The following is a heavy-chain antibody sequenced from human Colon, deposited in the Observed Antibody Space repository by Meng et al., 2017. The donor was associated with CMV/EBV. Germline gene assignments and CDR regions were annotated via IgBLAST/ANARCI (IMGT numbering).Heavy chain of an antibody. J-gene: IGHJ1*01. CDR3: AKHDTRGYFSSEYFHH. Sequence: SGFIFSSYAMGWVRQAPGKGLEWVSSISGSGDRPSYTDSVKGRFTISRDNSKNTLYLQMSSLRAEDTAVYYCAKHDTRGYFSSEYFHHWGQGTLVTVSS. CDR2: ISGSGDRP. V-gene: IGHV3-23*01. D-gene: IGHD3-22*01. CDR1: GFIFSSYA.